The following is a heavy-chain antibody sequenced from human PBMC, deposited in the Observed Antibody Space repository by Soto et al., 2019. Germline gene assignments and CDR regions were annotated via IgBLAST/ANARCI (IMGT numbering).Heavy chain of an antibody. CDR3: TRDLRDSSSWLYYFDY. J-gene: IGHJ4*02. D-gene: IGHD6-13*01. CDR2: IWYDGSNK. CDR1: GFTFSSYG. V-gene: IGHV3-33*01. Sequence: PGGSLRLSCAASGFTFSSYGMHWVRQAPGKGLEWVAVIWYDGSNKYYADSVKGRFTTTRENCKNMLHLQRNRLRAEDTAVYYCTRDLRDSSSWLYYFDYWGQGT.